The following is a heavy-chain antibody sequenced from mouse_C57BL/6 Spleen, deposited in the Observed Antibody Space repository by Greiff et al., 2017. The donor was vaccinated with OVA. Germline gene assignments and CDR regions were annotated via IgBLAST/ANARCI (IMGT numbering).Heavy chain of an antibody. Sequence: QVTLKESGPGILQPSQTLSLTCSFSGFSLSTFGMGVGWIRQPSGKGLEWLAHIWWDDDKYYNPALKSRLTISKDTSKNQVFLKNANVDTADTATYYCARTYCGSSSNWYFDVRGTGTTVTVSS. V-gene: IGHV8-8*01. J-gene: IGHJ1*03. CDR3: ARTYCGSSSNWYFDV. CDR2: IWWDDDK. CDR1: GFSLSTFGMG. D-gene: IGHD1-1*01.